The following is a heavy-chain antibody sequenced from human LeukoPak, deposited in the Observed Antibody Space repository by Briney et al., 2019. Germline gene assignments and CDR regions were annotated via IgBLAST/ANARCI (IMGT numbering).Heavy chain of an antibody. V-gene: IGHV4-59*01. Sequence: SETLSLTCTVSGGSISSYYWSWIRQPPGKGLEWIGYIYYSGSTNYNPSLKSRVTISVDTSKNQFSLKLSSVTAADTAVYYCARVGGGVVSTTVYYYYYYMDVWGKGTTVTVSS. CDR1: GGSISSYY. D-gene: IGHD1-1*01. CDR3: ARVGGGVVSTTVYYYYYYMDV. CDR2: IYYSGST. J-gene: IGHJ6*03.